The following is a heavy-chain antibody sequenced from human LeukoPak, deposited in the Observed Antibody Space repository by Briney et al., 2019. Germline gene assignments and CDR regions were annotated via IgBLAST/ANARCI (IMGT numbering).Heavy chain of an antibody. J-gene: IGHJ4*02. D-gene: IGHD5-24*01. Sequence: SETLSLTCAVYGGSFSGYYWSWIRQPPGKGLEWIGEIYHSGSTNYNPSLKSRVTISVDKSKNQFSLKLSSVTAADTAVYYCAGGRWLHFDYWGQGTLVTVSS. CDR2: IYHSGST. CDR1: GGSFSGYY. CDR3: AGGRWLHFDY. V-gene: IGHV4-34*01.